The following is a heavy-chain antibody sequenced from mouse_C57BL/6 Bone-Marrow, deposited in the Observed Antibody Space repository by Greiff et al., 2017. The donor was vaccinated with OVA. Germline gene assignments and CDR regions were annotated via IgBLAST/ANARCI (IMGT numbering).Heavy chain of an antibody. CDR2: INPNNGGT. CDR1: GYTFTDYY. J-gene: IGHJ2*01. V-gene: IGHV1-26*01. D-gene: IGHD1-1*01. CDR3: AYTTVVTDY. Sequence: EVQLQQSGPELVKPGASVKISCKASGYTFTDYYMNWVKQSHGKSLEWIGDINPNNGGTSYNQKFKGKATLTVDKSSRTAYMELRSLTSEASAVYYCAYTTVVTDYWGQGTTLTVSS.